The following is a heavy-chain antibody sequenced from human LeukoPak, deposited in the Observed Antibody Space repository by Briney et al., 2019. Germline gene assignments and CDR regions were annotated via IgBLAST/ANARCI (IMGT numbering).Heavy chain of an antibody. D-gene: IGHD7-27*01. Sequence: SETLSLTCAVYGGSFSGYYWSWIRQPPGKGLESIGEINHSGSTNYNPSLKSRVTISVDTSKNQFSLKLSSVTAADTAVYYCGRANWGPFDYWGQGTLVTVSS. V-gene: IGHV4-34*01. CDR1: GGSFSGYY. CDR2: INHSGST. J-gene: IGHJ4*02. CDR3: GRANWGPFDY.